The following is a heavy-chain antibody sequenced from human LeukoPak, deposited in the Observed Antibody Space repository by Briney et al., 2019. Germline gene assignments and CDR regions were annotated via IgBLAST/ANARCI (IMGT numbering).Heavy chain of an antibody. CDR2: IYYTGTT. CDR3: ARDIIEAAGSDY. V-gene: IGHV4-39*01. J-gene: IGHJ4*02. Sequence: SETLSLTCTVSGGSISSSSYYWGWIRQPPGKGLEWIGSIYYTGTTYYSPSLKSRLTMSVDTSKNQFSLKLSSVTAADTAVYYCARDIIEAAGSDYWGQGTLVTVSS. D-gene: IGHD6-13*01. CDR1: GGSISSSSYY.